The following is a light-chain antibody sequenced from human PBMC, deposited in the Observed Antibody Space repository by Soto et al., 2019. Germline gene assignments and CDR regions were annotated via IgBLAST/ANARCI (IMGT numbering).Light chain of an antibody. CDR1: SSDVGGYNY. V-gene: IGLV2-8*01. CDR2: EVT. Sequence: QSVLTQPPSASGSPGQSVTISCTGTSSDVGGYNYVSWYQQHPGKAPKLMIYEVTKRPSGVPDRFSGSKSGNAASLTVSGLQAEDEADYYCCSYAGSNTHYVFGTVTKLTVL. CDR3: CSYAGSNTHYV. J-gene: IGLJ1*01.